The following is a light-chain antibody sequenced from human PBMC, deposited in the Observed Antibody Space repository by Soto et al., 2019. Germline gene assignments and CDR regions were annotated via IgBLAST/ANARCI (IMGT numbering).Light chain of an antibody. CDR1: QSVSRN. J-gene: IGKJ4*01. CDR2: GAS. CDR3: QQYNNWPLT. Sequence: EIVMTQSPATLSVSPGEGATLSCRASQSVSRNYLAWYQQKPGQAPRLLIYGASTRATGIPARFSGSGSGTEFTLSISRLQSEDFAVYYCQQYNNWPLTFGGGTKVEIK. V-gene: IGKV3-15*01.